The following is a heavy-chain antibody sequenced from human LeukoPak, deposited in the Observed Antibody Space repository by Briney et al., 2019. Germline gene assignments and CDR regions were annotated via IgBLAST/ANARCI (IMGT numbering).Heavy chain of an antibody. CDR3: ARVGAGYDSSGYYIPGFYFDY. D-gene: IGHD3-22*01. Sequence: GGSLRLSCAASGFTFSSYAMHWVRQAPGKGLEWVAVISYDGSNKYYADSVKGRFTISRDNSKNTLYLQMNSLRAEDTAVYYCARVGAGYDSSGYYIPGFYFDYWGQGTLVTVSS. CDR2: ISYDGSNK. CDR1: GFTFSSYA. V-gene: IGHV3-30-3*01. J-gene: IGHJ4*02.